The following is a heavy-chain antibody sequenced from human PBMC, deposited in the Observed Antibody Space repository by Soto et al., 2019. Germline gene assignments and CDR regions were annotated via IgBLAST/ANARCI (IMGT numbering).Heavy chain of an antibody. CDR1: GFTFSSYA. J-gene: IGHJ6*02. D-gene: IGHD2-2*01. CDR2: ISGSGGST. CDR3: AKDRGYCSSTSCYVRGKGYYYYGMDV. V-gene: IGHV3-23*01. Sequence: EVQLLESGGGLVQPGGSLRLSCAASGFTFSSYAMSWVRQAPGKGLEWVSAISGSGGSTYYADSVKGRFTISRDNSKNTLYLQMNSLRAEDRAVYYCAKDRGYCSSTSCYVRGKGYYYYGMDVWGQGTTVTVSS.